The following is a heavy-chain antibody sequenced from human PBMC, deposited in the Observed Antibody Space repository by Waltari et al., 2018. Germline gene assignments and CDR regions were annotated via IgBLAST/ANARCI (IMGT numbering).Heavy chain of an antibody. CDR1: GGSISSSNW. Sequence: QVQLQESGPGLVKPSGTLSLTCAVPGGSISSSNWWSWVRQPPGQGLEWIGEIYHSGSTNYNPSLKSRVTISVDKSKNQFSLKLSSVTAADTAVYYCARVVPDYYDSSGYYPGGAFDIWGQGTMVTVSS. D-gene: IGHD3-22*01. J-gene: IGHJ3*02. CDR2: IYHSGST. V-gene: IGHV4-4*02. CDR3: ARVVPDYYDSSGYYPGGAFDI.